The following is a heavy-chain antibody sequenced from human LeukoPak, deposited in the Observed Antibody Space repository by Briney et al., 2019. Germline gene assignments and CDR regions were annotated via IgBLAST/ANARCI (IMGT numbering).Heavy chain of an antibody. Sequence: ASVKVSCKASGYTFTSYYMHWVRQAPGQGLEWMGIINPSGGSTSYAQKFQGRVTMTRDTSTSTVYMELSSLRSEDTAVYYCARDPVSADSSGPPPYYYYGMDVWGQGTTVTVSS. CDR3: ARDPVSADSSGPPPYYYYGMDV. J-gene: IGHJ6*02. V-gene: IGHV1-46*01. D-gene: IGHD6-19*01. CDR2: INPSGGST. CDR1: GYTFTSYY.